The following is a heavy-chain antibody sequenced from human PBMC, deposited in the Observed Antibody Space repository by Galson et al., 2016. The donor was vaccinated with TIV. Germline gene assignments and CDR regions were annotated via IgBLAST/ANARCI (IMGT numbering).Heavy chain of an antibody. CDR2: TRTYNGDT. D-gene: IGHD3-3*01. Sequence: SVKVSCKASGYNFAMNAISWVRQAPGEGLEWMAWTRTYNGDTRHAEKVQGRVTSAADESTNTAYMELSSLRSEDTAVYYCARSTKAEWMAPESHAFDIWGQGTMVTVSS. CDR3: ARSTKAEWMAPESHAFDI. V-gene: IGHV1-18*01. CDR1: GYNFAMNA. J-gene: IGHJ3*02.